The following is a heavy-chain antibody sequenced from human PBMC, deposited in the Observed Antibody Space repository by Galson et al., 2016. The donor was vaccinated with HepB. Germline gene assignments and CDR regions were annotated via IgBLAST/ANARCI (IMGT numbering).Heavy chain of an antibody. V-gene: IGHV3-30*03. CDR3: TREGGAAGADSSKGLDV. CDR2: ISYDGSEK. Sequence: SLRLSCAASGFSFRWHSMYWVRQAPGKGLEWVAVISYDGSEKHYRDAVKGRFIISRDNFKNTASLQMNSLRVEDTAVYFCTREGGAAGADSSKGLDVWGQGTTVIVSS. J-gene: IGHJ6*02. CDR1: GFSFRWHS. D-gene: IGHD6-13*01.